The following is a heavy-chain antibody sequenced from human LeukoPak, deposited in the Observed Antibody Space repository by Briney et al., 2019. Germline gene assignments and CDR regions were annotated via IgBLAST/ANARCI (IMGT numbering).Heavy chain of an antibody. Sequence: GGSLTLSCAASGFIFGRDSMNWVRQAPGRGLEWISYISRDSDIRYYADSVRGRFHISRDNARNSLYLQMNSLRADDTAMYYCARDNPRCCGVVSANIDDLWGQGTLVTVS. CDR1: GFIFGRDS. J-gene: IGHJ5*02. CDR2: ISRDSDIR. V-gene: IGHV3-48*01. D-gene: IGHD2-21*02. CDR3: ARDNPRCCGVVSANIDDL.